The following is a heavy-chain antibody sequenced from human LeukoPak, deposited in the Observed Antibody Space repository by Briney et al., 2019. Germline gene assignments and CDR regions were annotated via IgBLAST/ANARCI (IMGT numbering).Heavy chain of an antibody. CDR2: IKSKTDGGAT. CDR1: GFTFSSAW. V-gene: IGHV3-15*01. Sequence: GGSLRLSCAASGFTFSSAWMSWVRQAPGKGLEWVGRIKSKTDGGATDYAAPVKGRFTISRDDSKNTLYLQMNSLKTEDTAVYYCSTSQGVVVIYYYGMDVWGQGTTVTVSS. J-gene: IGHJ6*02. D-gene: IGHD2-2*01. CDR3: STSQGVVVIYYYGMDV.